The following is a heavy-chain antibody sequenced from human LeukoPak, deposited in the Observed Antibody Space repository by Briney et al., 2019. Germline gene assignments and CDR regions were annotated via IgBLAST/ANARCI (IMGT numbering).Heavy chain of an antibody. J-gene: IGHJ3*02. D-gene: IGHD3-22*01. CDR3: ARDQYYDSSGYYYRQGAFDI. CDR1: GYTFTGYY. Sequence: GASVKVSCKASGYTFTGYYMHWVRQAPGQGLEWMGWINPNSGGTNYAQKFQGWVTMTRDTSISTAYMELSRLRSDDTAVYYCARDQYYDSSGYYYRQGAFDIWGQGTMVTVSS. CDR2: INPNSGGT. V-gene: IGHV1-2*04.